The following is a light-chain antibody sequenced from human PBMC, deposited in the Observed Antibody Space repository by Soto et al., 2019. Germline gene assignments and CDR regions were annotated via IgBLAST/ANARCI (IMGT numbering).Light chain of an antibody. V-gene: IGKV3-20*01. CDR2: ATS. CDR3: QQYGDGNSPRYS. CDR1: QSISSLY. J-gene: IGKJ2*03. Sequence: EVVLTQSPGTLSLSPGERVTVSCRASQSISSLYLAWYQQKPGQAHRLLNYATSNRATGIPDRFSGSGSGTDFTLTITRLEPEDFAVYYCQQYGDGNSPRYSFGQGTRLHIK.